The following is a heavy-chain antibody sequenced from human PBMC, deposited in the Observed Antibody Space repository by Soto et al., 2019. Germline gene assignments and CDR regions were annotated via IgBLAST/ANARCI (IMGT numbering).Heavy chain of an antibody. CDR1: GASIRSYY. J-gene: IGHJ4*02. CDR2: VYTSDYT. V-gene: IGHV4-4*08. Sequence: PSETLSLTCSVSGASIRSYYWHWIRQPPGKGLEWIGYVYTSDYTRYSSSLKSRVTISVDTSKNQFSLKLSSVTAADTAVYYCARGANGDYDYFDYWGQGTLVTVSS. CDR3: ARGANGDYDYFDY. D-gene: IGHD4-17*01.